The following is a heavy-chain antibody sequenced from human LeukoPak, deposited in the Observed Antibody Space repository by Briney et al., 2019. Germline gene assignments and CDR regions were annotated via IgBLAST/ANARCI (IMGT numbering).Heavy chain of an antibody. CDR3: ARGGGYGSGSFPDY. V-gene: IGHV1-18*01. CDR1: GYSFASFG. J-gene: IGHJ4*02. D-gene: IGHD3-10*01. Sequence: ALVKVSCKASGYSFASFGINWVRQAPGQGLEWMGWISAYNGDTNYAQNLQGRVTMTTDTSTSTAYMDLRSLTSDDTAVYYCARGGGYGSGSFPDYWGQGTLVTVSS. CDR2: ISAYNGDT.